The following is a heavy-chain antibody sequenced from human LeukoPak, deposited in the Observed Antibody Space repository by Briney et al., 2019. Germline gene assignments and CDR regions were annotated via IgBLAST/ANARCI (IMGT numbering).Heavy chain of an antibody. CDR2: ISAYNGNT. D-gene: IGHD2-2*01. CDR3: ARVILYCSSTSCYFLDY. CDR1: GYTFTSYG. V-gene: IGHV1-18*01. J-gene: IGHJ4*02. Sequence: ASVKVSCKASGYTFTSYGISWVRQAPGQGLEWMGWISAYNGNTNYAQKLQGRVTMTTDTSTSTAYMELRSLRSDDTAVYYCARVILYCSSTSCYFLDYWGQGTLVTVSS.